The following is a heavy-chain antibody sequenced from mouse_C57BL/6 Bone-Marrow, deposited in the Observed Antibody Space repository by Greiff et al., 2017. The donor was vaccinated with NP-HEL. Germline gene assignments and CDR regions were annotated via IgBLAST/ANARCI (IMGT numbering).Heavy chain of an antibody. J-gene: IGHJ3*01. V-gene: IGHV5-9-1*02. CDR1: GFTFSSYA. CDR3: TRRGRSGPFAY. Sequence: EVQRVESGEGLVKPGGSLKLSCAASGFTFSSYAMSWVRQTPEKRLEWVAYISSGGDYIYYADTVKGRFTISRDNARNTLYLQMSSLKSEDTAMYYCTRRGRSGPFAYWGQGTLVTVSA. CDR2: ISSGGDYI.